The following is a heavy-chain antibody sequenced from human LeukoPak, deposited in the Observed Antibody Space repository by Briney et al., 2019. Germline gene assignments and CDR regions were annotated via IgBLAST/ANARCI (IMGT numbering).Heavy chain of an antibody. CDR3: ARAAGDYRINIYYFDY. J-gene: IGHJ4*02. V-gene: IGHV1-18*01. CDR2: ISAYNGNT. CDR1: GYTFTSYG. Sequence: ASVKVSCKASGYTFTSYGISWVRQAPGQGLEWMGWISAYNGNTNYAQKLQGRVTMTTDTSTSTAYMELRSLRSDDTAVYYCARAAGDYRINIYYFDYWGQGTLVTVSS. D-gene: IGHD3-16*02.